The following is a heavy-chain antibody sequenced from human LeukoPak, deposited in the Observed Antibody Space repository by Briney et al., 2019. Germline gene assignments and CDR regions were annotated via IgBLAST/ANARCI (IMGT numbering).Heavy chain of an antibody. CDR2: ISSSSSTI. V-gene: IGHV3-48*04. CDR1: GFTFSSYS. Sequence: GGSLRLSCAASGFTFSSYSMNWVRQAPGKRLEWVSYISSSSSTIYYADSVKGRFTISRDNAKNSLYLQMNSLRAEDTAVYYCARDNREGVVVTAIQDYYYGMDVWGQGTTVTVSS. D-gene: IGHD2-21*02. CDR3: ARDNREGVVVTAIQDYYYGMDV. J-gene: IGHJ6*02.